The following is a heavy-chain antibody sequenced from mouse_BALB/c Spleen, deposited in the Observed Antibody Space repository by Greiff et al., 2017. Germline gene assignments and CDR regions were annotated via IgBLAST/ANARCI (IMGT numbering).Heavy chain of an antibody. J-gene: IGHJ1*01. CDR1: GYAFSSYW. D-gene: IGHD2-2*01. CDR2: IYPGDGDT. V-gene: IGHV1-80*01. CDR3: ALYYGYDGYFDV. Sequence: QVQPKESGAELVRPGSSVKISCKASGYAFSSYWMNWVKQRPGQGLEWIGQIYPGDGDTNYNGKFKGKATLTADKSSSTAYMQLSSLTSEDSAVYFCALYYGYDGYFDVWGAGTTVTVSS.